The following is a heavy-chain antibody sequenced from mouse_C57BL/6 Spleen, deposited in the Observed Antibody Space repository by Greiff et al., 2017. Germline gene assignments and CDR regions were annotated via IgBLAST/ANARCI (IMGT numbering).Heavy chain of an antibody. Sequence: EVQVVESGPGLVKPSQSLSLTCSVTGYSITSGYYWNWVRQFPGNKLEWMGYISYDGSNNYNPSLKNRISITRDTSKNQFFLKLNSVTTEDTATYYCARDPDYDGYFDVWGTGTTVTVSS. CDR3: ARDPDYDGYFDV. CDR1: GYSITSGYY. CDR2: ISYDGSN. D-gene: IGHD2-4*01. J-gene: IGHJ1*03. V-gene: IGHV3-6*01.